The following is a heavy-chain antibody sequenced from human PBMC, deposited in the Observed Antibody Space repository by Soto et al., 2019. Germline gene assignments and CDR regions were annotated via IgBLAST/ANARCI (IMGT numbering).Heavy chain of an antibody. Sequence: QVQLQESGPGLVKPSGTLSLTCAVSGGSISSSNWWSWVRQPPGKGLEWIGEIYHSGSTNYNPSLKRRVTISVDKSKNQFSMKLSSVTAADTAVYYCARDPMSFTEYISSDRPTHFDYWGQGTLVTVSS. J-gene: IGHJ4*02. V-gene: IGHV4-4*02. D-gene: IGHD6-6*01. CDR1: GGSISSSNW. CDR3: ARDPMSFTEYISSDRPTHFDY. CDR2: IYHSGST.